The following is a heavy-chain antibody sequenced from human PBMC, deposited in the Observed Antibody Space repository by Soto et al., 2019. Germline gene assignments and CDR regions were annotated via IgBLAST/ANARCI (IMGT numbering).Heavy chain of an antibody. Sequence: EVQLLESGGGLVQPGGSLRLSCVASGFSFSSYAMVWVRQAPGKGLEWGSVISARGGRSYFVDTVKGRFTISRDNSKNLLSLEMNSLRAEDTAIYFCAKGSIEYSASVDNWGQGTLVLVSS. CDR3: AKGSIEYSASVDN. V-gene: IGHV3-23*01. J-gene: IGHJ4*02. CDR2: ISARGGRS. CDR1: GFSFSSYA. D-gene: IGHD5-12*01.